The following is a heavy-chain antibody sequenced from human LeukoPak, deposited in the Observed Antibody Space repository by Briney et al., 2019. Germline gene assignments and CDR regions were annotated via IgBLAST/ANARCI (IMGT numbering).Heavy chain of an antibody. Sequence: PGGSLRLSCAASGFTFSSYGMPWVRQAPGKGLEWVAVISYDGSNKYYADSVKGRFTISRDNSKNTLYLQMNSLRAEDTAVYYCAKAPRYNWNYYDYWGQGTLVTVSS. J-gene: IGHJ4*02. CDR3: AKAPRYNWNYYDY. CDR1: GFTFSSYG. V-gene: IGHV3-30*18. D-gene: IGHD1-20*01. CDR2: ISYDGSNK.